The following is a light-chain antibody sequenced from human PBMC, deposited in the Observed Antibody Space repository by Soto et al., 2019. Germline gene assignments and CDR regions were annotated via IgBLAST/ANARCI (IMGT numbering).Light chain of an antibody. V-gene: IGKV3-20*01. J-gene: IGKJ1*01. CDR1: QTVRNNY. Sequence: EFVLTQSPGTLSLSPGERATLSCRASQTVRNNYLAWYQQKAGQAPRLVIYDASTRATGIPDRFSASGSGTDFTLTISRLEPEDFAVYFCQQYASAPLTFGQGTKVDIK. CDR2: DAS. CDR3: QQYASAPLT.